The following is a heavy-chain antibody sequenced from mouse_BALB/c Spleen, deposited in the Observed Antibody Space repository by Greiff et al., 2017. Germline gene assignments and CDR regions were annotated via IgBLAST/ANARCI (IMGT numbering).Heavy chain of an antibody. CDR3: ARYYDYLYDAFDY. CDR1: GYSITSGYS. J-gene: IGHJ4*01. CDR2: ISYDGSN. D-gene: IGHD2-4*01. V-gene: IGHV3-6*02. Sequence: VQLQQSGPGLVKPSQSLSLTCSVTGYSITSGYSWNWIRQFPGNKLEWMGYISYDGSNNYNPSLKNRISITRDTSKNQSFLKLNSVTTEDTATYYCARYYDYLYDAFDYWGQGTSVTVSS.